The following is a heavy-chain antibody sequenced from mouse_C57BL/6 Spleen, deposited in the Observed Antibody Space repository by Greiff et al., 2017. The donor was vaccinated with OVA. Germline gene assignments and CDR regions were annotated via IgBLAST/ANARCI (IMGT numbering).Heavy chain of an antibody. CDR2: ISDGGSYT. Sequence: EVKLVESGGGLVKPGGSLKLSCAASGFTFSSYAMSWVRQTPEKRLEWVATISDGGSYTYYPDNVKGRFTISRDNANNNPYLQMSHLKSEDAAMYYCARVRLRRDYAMDYWGQGTSVTVSS. CDR3: ARVRLRRDYAMDY. D-gene: IGHD2-4*01. V-gene: IGHV5-4*03. J-gene: IGHJ4*01. CDR1: GFTFSSYA.